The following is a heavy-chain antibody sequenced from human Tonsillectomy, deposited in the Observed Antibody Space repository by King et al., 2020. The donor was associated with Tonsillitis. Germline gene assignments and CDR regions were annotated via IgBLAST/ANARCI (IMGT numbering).Heavy chain of an antibody. CDR3: ARDWDIFTGCFDY. Sequence: VQLVESGGGLVKPGGSLRLSCAASGFTFSDYYMTWIRQAPGKGREWVSYISSSSRYTNYADSVKGRFTISRDNAKNSRYLQMYSLRAEDTAVYYCARDWDIFTGCFDYWGQGTLVTVSS. V-gene: IGHV3-11*05. J-gene: IGHJ4*02. CDR1: GFTFSDYY. D-gene: IGHD3-9*01. CDR2: ISSSSRYT.